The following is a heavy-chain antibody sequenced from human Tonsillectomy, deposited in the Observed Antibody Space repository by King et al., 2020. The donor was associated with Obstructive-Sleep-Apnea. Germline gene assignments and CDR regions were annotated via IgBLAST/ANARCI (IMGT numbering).Heavy chain of an antibody. CDR2: ISYDGSNK. CDR1: GFTFSSYA. CDR3: ARVLMRVRGVIALDY. V-gene: IGHV3-30-3*01. D-gene: IGHD3-10*01. Sequence: VQLQESGGGVVQPGRSLRLSCAASGFTFSSYAMHWVRQAPGKGLEGVAVISYDGSNKYYADSVKGRFTISRDNSKNTLYLQMNSLRAEDTAVYYCARVLMRVRGVIALDYWGQGTLVTVSS. J-gene: IGHJ4*02.